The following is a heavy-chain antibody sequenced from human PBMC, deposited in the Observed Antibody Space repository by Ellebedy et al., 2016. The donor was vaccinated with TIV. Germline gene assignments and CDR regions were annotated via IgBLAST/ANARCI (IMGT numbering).Heavy chain of an antibody. CDR2: IKQDGSEK. V-gene: IGHV3-7*01. D-gene: IGHD6-19*01. CDR3: ARDQWLGRAYYFDY. J-gene: IGHJ4*02. CDR1: GFTFSNYW. Sequence: GESLKISCAASGFTFSNYWMSLVRQAPGKGLEWVANIKQDGSEKYYVDSVKGRFSISRDNAKNSMYLQMNSLRDEDTAVYYCARDQWLGRAYYFDYWGQGTLLTVSS.